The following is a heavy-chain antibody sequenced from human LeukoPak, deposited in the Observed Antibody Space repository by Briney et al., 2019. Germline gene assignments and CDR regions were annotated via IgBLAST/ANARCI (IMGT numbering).Heavy chain of an antibody. CDR1: GDSISSGDYY. D-gene: IGHD2-2*01. CDR3: AREDIVVVPADYYYYMDV. V-gene: IGHV4-61*02. Sequence: SETLSLTCTVSGDSISSGDYYWSWIRQPAGKGLEWIGRISSSGSTNYNPSLKSRVTISVDTSKNQFSLKLSSVTAADTAVYYCAREDIVVVPADYYYYMDVWGKGTTVTISS. CDR2: ISSSGST. J-gene: IGHJ6*03.